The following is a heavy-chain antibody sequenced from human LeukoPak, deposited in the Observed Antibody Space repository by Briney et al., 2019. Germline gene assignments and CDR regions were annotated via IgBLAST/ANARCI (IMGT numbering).Heavy chain of an antibody. CDR1: GYTFTTYG. CDR2: ISPYNGNT. V-gene: IGHV1-18*01. Sequence: ASVKVSCKASGYTFTTYGISWVRQAPGQGLEWMGWISPYNGNTNYAQKLQGRVTMTTDTSTSTAYMELRSLRSDDTALYYCARDRAVVVAATDHWGQGTLVTVSS. D-gene: IGHD2-15*01. J-gene: IGHJ4*02. CDR3: ARDRAVVVAATDH.